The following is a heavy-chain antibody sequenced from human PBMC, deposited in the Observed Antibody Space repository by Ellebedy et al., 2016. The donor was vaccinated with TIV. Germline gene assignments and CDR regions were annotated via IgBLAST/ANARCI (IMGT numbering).Heavy chain of an antibody. CDR1: GYTFTGYY. Sequence: AASVKVSCKASGYTFTGYYMHWARQAPGQGLEWMGWINPNSGGTNYAQKFQGWVTMTRDTSISTAYMELSRLRSDDTAVYYCARAPTGIVGATLGWFDPWGQGTLVTVSS. D-gene: IGHD1-26*01. CDR2: INPNSGGT. J-gene: IGHJ5*02. CDR3: ARAPTGIVGATLGWFDP. V-gene: IGHV1-2*04.